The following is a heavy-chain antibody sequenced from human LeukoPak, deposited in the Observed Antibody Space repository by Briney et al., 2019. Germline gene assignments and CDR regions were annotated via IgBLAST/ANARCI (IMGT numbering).Heavy chain of an antibody. D-gene: IGHD6-13*01. J-gene: IGHJ4*02. CDR2: IYYSGTT. CDR3: ARGVYIAAAQYGY. Sequence: SETLSLTCTVSGGSISSYYWSWIRQPPGKGLEWIGYIYYSGTTNYHPSLKSRVTISVDTSKNQFSVKLSSVTAADTAVYYRARGVYIAAAQYGYWGQGTLVTVSS. CDR1: GGSISSYY. V-gene: IGHV4-59*01.